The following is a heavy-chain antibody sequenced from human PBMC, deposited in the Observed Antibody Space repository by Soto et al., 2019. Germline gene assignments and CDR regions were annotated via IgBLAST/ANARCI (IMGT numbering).Heavy chain of an antibody. CDR1: GFTFSSYG. J-gene: IGHJ4*02. CDR3: AREGEYSSSPAPED. D-gene: IGHD6-6*01. CDR2: IWYDGSNK. Sequence: GGSLRLSCAASGFTFSSYGMHWVRQAPGKGLEWVAVIWYDGSNKYYADSVKGRFTISRDNSKNTLYLQMNSLRAEDTAVYYCAREGEYSSSPAPEDWGQGTLVTVSS. V-gene: IGHV3-33*01.